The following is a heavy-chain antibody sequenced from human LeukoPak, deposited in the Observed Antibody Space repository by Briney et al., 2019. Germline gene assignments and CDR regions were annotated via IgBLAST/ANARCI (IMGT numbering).Heavy chain of an antibody. CDR1: GFTVSSNY. CDR3: ARDTAMGLINY. V-gene: IGHV3-66*01. D-gene: IGHD5-18*01. CDR2: IYSGGST. J-gene: IGHJ4*02. Sequence: PGGSLRLSCAASGFTVSSNYMSWVRQAPGKGLEWVSVIYSGGSTYYADSVKGRFTISRDNSKNTLYLQMNSLRAEDTAVYYCARDTAMGLINYWGQGTLVTVSS.